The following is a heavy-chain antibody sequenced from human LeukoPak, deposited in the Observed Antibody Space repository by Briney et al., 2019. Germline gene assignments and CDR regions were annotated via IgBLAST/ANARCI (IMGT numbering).Heavy chain of an antibody. Sequence: GGSLRLSCAASGFTVSSNYMSWVRQAPGKGLEWVSVIYSGGSTYYADSVKGRFTISRDNSKNTLYLQMNSPRAEDTAVYYCARVLMTTVVSTFDYWGQGTLVTVSS. CDR1: GFTVSSNY. J-gene: IGHJ4*02. D-gene: IGHD4-23*01. CDR3: ARVLMTTVVSTFDY. V-gene: IGHV3-66*01. CDR2: IYSGGST.